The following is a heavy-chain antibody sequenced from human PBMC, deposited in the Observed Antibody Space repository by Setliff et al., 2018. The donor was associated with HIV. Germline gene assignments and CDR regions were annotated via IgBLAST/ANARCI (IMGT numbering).Heavy chain of an antibody. J-gene: IGHJ2*01. CDR2: IYTSGKT. Sequence: SETLSLTCTVSGDSITRGSYYWSWIRQPAGKGLEWIGHIYTSGKTHYSPSLKSQITIEADTSKNQLSLNLSSVTAADTAVYYCVRSAYSGTYLWEPATDLWGRGTLVTVSS. CDR1: GDSITRGSYY. D-gene: IGHD1-26*01. CDR3: VRSAYSGTYLWEPATDL. V-gene: IGHV4-61*09.